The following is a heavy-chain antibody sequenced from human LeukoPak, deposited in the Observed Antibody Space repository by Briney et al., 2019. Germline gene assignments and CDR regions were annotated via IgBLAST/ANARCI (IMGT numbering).Heavy chain of an antibody. CDR1: GDSVSSNSAA. J-gene: IGHJ4*02. V-gene: IGHV6-1*01. D-gene: IGHD6-13*01. CDR2: TYYRSKWYN. CDR3: ARDCGSSWYGGVCY. Sequence: SQTLSLTCAISGDSVSSNSAAWNWIRQSPSRGLEWLGRTYYRSKWYNDYAVSVKSRTTINPDTSKNQFSLQLNSVTPEDTAVYYCARDCGSSWYGGVCYWGQGTLVTVSS.